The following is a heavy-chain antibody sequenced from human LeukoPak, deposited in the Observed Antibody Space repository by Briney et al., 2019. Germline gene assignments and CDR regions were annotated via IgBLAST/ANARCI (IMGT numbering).Heavy chain of an antibody. V-gene: IGHV3-23*01. Sequence: GGSLRLSCAASGFTFSSYAMSWVRQAPGKGLEWVSAISGSGGSTYYAGSVKGRFTISRDNSKNTLYLQMNSLRAEDTAVYYCAVNRWVTTWSDYWGQGTLVTVSS. J-gene: IGHJ4*02. CDR1: GFTFSSYA. CDR2: ISGSGGST. CDR3: AVNRWVTTWSDY. D-gene: IGHD4-17*01.